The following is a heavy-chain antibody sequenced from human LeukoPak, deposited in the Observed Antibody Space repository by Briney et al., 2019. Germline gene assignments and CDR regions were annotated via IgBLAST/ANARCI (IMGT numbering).Heavy chain of an antibody. J-gene: IGHJ6*02. CDR1: GFTFRNYG. CDR2: ISYDGSNK. Sequence: GGSLRLSCAASGFTFRNYGMHWVRQAPGKGLEWVAVISYDGSNKKYTDSVKGRFTISRDNSKNTLDLQMNSLRADDTAVYYCAKDNYAFDGDYPGYGMDVWGQGTTVTVSS. V-gene: IGHV3-30*18. CDR3: AKDNYAFDGDYPGYGMDV. D-gene: IGHD4-17*01.